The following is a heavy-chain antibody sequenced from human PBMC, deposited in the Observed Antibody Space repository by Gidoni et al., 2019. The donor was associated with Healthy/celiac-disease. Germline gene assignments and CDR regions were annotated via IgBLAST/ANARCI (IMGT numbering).Heavy chain of an antibody. V-gene: IGHV3-9*01. Sequence: EVQLVESGGGLVQPGRSLRLSCAASGFPFDDYAMHWVRQAPGKGLEWVSCISCNSGSIGYADSVKGRFTISRDNAKNSLYLQMNRLRAEDTALYYCAKGFDSGYDWGWFDPWGQGTLVTVSS. J-gene: IGHJ5*02. D-gene: IGHD5-12*01. CDR3: AKGFDSGYDWGWFDP. CDR1: GFPFDDYA. CDR2: ISCNSGSI.